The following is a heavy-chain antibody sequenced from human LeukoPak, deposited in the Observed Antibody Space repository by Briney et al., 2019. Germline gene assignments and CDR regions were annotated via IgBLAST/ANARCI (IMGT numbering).Heavy chain of an antibody. J-gene: IGHJ6*03. D-gene: IGHD5-24*01. V-gene: IGHV1-69*13. CDR1: GGTFSSYA. CDR2: IIPIFGTA. CDR3: ARGPSSRWLQSWDYMNV. Sequence: SVKVSCKASGGTFSSYAISWVRQAPGQGLEWMGGIIPIFGTANYAQKFQGRVTITADESTSTAYMELSSLRSEDTAVYYCARGPSSRWLQSWDYMNVWGKGTTVTVSS.